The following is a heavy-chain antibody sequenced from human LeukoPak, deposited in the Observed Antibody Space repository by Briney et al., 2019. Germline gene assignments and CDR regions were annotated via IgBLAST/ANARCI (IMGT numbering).Heavy chain of an antibody. V-gene: IGHV4-59*01. CDR3: ARLLRSGYSYGFLDY. CDR1: GASISSYY. J-gene: IGHJ4*02. Sequence: SETLSLTCTVSGASISSYYWSWIRQPPGKGLEWIGYIYYSGSTNYNPSLKSRGTISVDTSKSQFSLKLNSVTAADTAGYFCARLLRSGYSYGFLDYWGQGTLVTVSS. CDR2: IYYSGST. D-gene: IGHD5-18*01.